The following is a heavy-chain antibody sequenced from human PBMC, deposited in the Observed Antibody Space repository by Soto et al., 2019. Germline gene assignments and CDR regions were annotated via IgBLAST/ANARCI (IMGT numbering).Heavy chain of an antibody. CDR2: INPNSGGT. V-gene: IGHV1-2*04. CDR1: GYTFTGYY. CDR3: ARALRYCSSTSCYAVYGMDV. D-gene: IGHD2-2*01. J-gene: IGHJ6*02. Sequence: GASVKVSCKASGYTFTGYYMHWVRQAPGQGLEWMGWINPNSGGTNYAQKFQGWVTMTRDTSISTAYMELSRLRSDDTAVYYCARALRYCSSTSCYAVYGMDVWG.